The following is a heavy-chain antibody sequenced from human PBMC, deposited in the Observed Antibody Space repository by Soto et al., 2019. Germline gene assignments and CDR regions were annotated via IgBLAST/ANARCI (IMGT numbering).Heavy chain of an antibody. CDR3: ARDEGGSVPRGYYFDY. D-gene: IGHD3-10*01. V-gene: IGHV3-33*01. CDR2: IWYDGSNK. CDR1: GFTFSSYG. J-gene: IGHJ4*02. Sequence: QVQLVESGGGVVQPGRSLRLSCAASGFTFSSYGMHWVRQAPGKGLEWVAVIWYDGSNKYYADSVKGRFTISRDNSKNTLYLQMNSLRAEDTAVYYCARDEGGSVPRGYYFDYWGQGTLVTVSS.